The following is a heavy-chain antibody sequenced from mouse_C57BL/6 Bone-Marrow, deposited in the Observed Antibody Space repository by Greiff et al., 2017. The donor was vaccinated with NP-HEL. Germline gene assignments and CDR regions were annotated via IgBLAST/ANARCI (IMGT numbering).Heavy chain of an antibody. CDR1: GYTFTSYW. CDR2: IDPADGDT. D-gene: IGHD1-1*01. Sequence: VQLQQPGAELVKPGASVKLSCKASGYTFTSYWMQWVKQRPGQGLEWIGEIDPADGDTNYNQKFKGKATLTVDKSSSTAYLQLSSLTSEDSAVYYCARVEYYYGSSFYWYFDVWGTGTTVTVSS. CDR3: ARVEYYYGSSFYWYFDV. V-gene: IGHV1-50*01. J-gene: IGHJ1*03.